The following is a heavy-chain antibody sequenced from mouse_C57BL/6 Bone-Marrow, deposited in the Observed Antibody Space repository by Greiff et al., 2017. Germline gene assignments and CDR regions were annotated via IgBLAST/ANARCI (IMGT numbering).Heavy chain of an antibody. V-gene: IGHV10-1*01. D-gene: IGHD2-10*02. CDR3: VRYGNYLYAMDY. J-gene: IGHJ4*01. CDR2: IRSKSNNYAT. CDR1: GFSFNTYA. Sequence: VQLQQSGGGLVQPKGSLKLSCAASGFSFNTYAMNWVRQAPGKGLEWVARIRSKSNNYATYYADSVKDRFTISRDDSESMLYLQMNNLKTEDTAMYYCVRYGNYLYAMDYWGQGTSVTVSS.